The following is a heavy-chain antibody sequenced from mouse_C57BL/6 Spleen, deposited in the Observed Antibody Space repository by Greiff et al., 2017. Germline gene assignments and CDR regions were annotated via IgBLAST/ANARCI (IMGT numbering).Heavy chain of an antibody. J-gene: IGHJ3*01. D-gene: IGHD2-1*01. V-gene: IGHV1-69*01. CDR2: IDPSDSYT. Sequence: QVQLQQPGAELVMPGASVKLSCKASGYTFTSYWMHWVKQRPGQGLEWIGEIDPSDSYTNYNQKFKGKSTLTVDKSSSTAYMQLSSLTSEDSAGYYCARRGGYGNPSWFAYWGQGTLVTVSA. CDR1: GYTFTSYW. CDR3: ARRGGYGNPSWFAY.